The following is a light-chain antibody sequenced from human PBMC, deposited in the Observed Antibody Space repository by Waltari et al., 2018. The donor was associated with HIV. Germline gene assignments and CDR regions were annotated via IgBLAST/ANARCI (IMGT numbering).Light chain of an antibody. Sequence: SSELTQDPAVSVALGQTIRITCQGDSLRNYYASWYQQKPGQAPLLVLYGRNDRPSGIPDRFSGSKSGNTSSLTISGVQAEDEAGYYCNSRDSSGNLWVFGGGTKLTVL. CDR2: GRN. CDR1: SLRNYY. V-gene: IGLV3-19*01. J-gene: IGLJ3*02. CDR3: NSRDSSGNLWV.